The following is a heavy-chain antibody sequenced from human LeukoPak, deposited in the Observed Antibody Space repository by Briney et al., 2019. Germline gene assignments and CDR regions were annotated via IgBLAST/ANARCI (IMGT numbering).Heavy chain of an antibody. CDR3: AGAVVLRNAFDI. D-gene: IGHD3-22*01. CDR2: IYSGGST. V-gene: IGHV3-53*01. Sequence: GGSLRPSCAASGFTVSSNYMSWVRQAPGKGLEWVSVIYSGGSTYYADSVKGRFTISRDNSKNTLYLKMNSLRAEDTAVYYCAGAVVLRNAFDIWGQGTMVTVSS. CDR1: GFTVSSNY. J-gene: IGHJ3*02.